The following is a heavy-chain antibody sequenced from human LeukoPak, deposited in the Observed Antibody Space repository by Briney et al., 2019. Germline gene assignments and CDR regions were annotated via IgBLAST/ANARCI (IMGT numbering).Heavy chain of an antibody. CDR3: AKVSAAAGSDY. Sequence: GRSLRLSCAASGFTFSSYGMHRVRQAPGKGLEWVAVISYDGSNKYYADSVKGRFTISRDNSKNTLYLQMNSLRAEDTAVYYCAKVSAAAGSDYWGQGTLVTVSS. CDR1: GFTFSSYG. D-gene: IGHD6-13*01. J-gene: IGHJ4*02. CDR2: ISYDGSNK. V-gene: IGHV3-30*18.